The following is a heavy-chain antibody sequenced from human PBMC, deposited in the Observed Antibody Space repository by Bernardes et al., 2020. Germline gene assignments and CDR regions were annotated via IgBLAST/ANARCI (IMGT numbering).Heavy chain of an antibody. CDR2: MNPNSGNT. CDR1: GYTFTSYD. D-gene: IGHD3-10*01. V-gene: IGHV1-8*01. J-gene: IGHJ6*04. Sequence: AAVKVSCKASGYTFTSYDINWVRQATGQGLEWMGWMNPNSGNTGYAQKFQGRVTMTRNTSISTAYMELSSLRSEDTAVYYCARGRGVRITMVQGVIIPAEYYYGMDVWGKGTTVTVSS. CDR3: ARGRGVRITMVQGVIIPAEYYYGMDV.